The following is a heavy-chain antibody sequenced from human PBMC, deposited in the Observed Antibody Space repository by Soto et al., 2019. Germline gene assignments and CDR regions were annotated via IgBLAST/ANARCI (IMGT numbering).Heavy chain of an antibody. CDR3: AREVSSSPTYFGF. D-gene: IGHD2-15*01. V-gene: IGHV4-30-4*01. CDR1: GGSISSDNYY. Sequence: SETLSLTCTVSGGSISSDNYYWTWIRQHPGEGLEWRGDSYHTGRVSYSPSLESRVTISIDTSKNQFSLKLSSVSAADTAVYFCAREVSSSPTYFGFWGPGTLVTVSS. CDR2: SYHTGRV. J-gene: IGHJ4*02.